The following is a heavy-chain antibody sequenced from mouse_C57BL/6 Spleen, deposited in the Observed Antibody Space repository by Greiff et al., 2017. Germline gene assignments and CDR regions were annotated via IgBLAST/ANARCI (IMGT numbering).Heavy chain of an antibody. D-gene: IGHD2-1*01. CDR2: IYPRSGNT. V-gene: IGHV1-81*01. CDR3: AREDYGNYAWFAY. J-gene: IGHJ3*01. CDR1: GYTFTSYG. Sequence: QVQLQQSGAELARPGASVKLSCKASGYTFTSYGISWVKQRTGQGLEWIGEIYPRSGNTYYNEKFKGKATLTADKSSSTAYMELRSLTSEDSAVYFCAREDYGNYAWFAYWGQGTLVTVSA.